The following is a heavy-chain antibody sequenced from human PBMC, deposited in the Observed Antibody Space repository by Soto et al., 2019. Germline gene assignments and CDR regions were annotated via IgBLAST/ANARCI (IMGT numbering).Heavy chain of an antibody. J-gene: IGHJ4*02. CDR2: IYYSGST. V-gene: IGHV4-59*01. Sequence: SETLSLTCTVSGGSISSYYWSWIRQPPGKGLEWIGYIYYSGSTNYNPSLKSRVTISVDTSKNQFSLKLSSVTAADTAVYYCARLPGYYDSSGYVYWGQGTLVTVSS. D-gene: IGHD3-22*01. CDR3: ARLPGYYDSSGYVY. CDR1: GGSISSYY.